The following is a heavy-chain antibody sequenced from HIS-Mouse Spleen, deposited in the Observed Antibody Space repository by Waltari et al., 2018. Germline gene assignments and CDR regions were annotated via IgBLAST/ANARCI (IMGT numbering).Heavy chain of an antibody. J-gene: IGHJ3*02. CDR1: GYTFTGYY. Sequence: QVQLVQSGAEVKKPGASVKVSCKASGYTFTGYYMHWVRQAPGQGLEWMGWINPNSGGTNDAQKFQGRVTMTRDTSISTAYMELSRLRSDDTAVYYCATNTLLSYAFDIWGQGTMVTVSS. CDR3: ATNTLLSYAFDI. CDR2: INPNSGGT. D-gene: IGHD3-10*01. V-gene: IGHV1-2*02.